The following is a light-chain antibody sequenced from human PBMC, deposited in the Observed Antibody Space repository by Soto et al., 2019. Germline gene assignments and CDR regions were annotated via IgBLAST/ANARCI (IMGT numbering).Light chain of an antibody. CDR3: SSYTSGNTLYV. Sequence: QSALTQPASVSVSPGQSITISCTGTSSDVGFYNYVSWYQQHPGKAPKLMIYQVSNRPSGVSNRFSGSKSGNTASLTISGLEAEDEADYYCSSYTSGNTLYVFGTGTKVTVL. J-gene: IGLJ1*01. V-gene: IGLV2-14*01. CDR1: SSDVGFYNY. CDR2: QVS.